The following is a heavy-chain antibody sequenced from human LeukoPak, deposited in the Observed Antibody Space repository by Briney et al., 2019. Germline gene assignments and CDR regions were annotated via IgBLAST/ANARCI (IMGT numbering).Heavy chain of an antibody. V-gene: IGHV4-30-4*08. D-gene: IGHD4-23*01. Sequence: PSETLSLTCTVSGGSVSSGTYYWSWIRQPPGKGLEWIGYIYYSGSTHYNPSLKSRVTISVDTSKNQFSLKLSSVTAADTAVYYCARDLLNEGNHLDYWGQGTLVTVSS. CDR2: IYYSGST. CDR1: GGSVSSGTYY. CDR3: ARDLLNEGNHLDY. J-gene: IGHJ4*02.